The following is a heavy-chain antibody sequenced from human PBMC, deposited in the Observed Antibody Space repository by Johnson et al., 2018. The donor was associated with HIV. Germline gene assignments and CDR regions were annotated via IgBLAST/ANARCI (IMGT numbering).Heavy chain of an antibody. CDR2: ISWNSGSI. CDR3: AKDKQWRPQGAFDI. CDR1: GFTFDDYA. J-gene: IGHJ3*02. V-gene: IGHV3-9*01. Sequence: VQLVESGGGLVQPGRSLRLSCAASGFTFDDYAMHWVRQAPGKGLEWVSGISWNSGSIGYADSVKGRFTISRDNAKNSLYLQMNSLRAEDTALYYCAKDKQWRPQGAFDIWGQGTMVTVSS. D-gene: IGHD6-19*01.